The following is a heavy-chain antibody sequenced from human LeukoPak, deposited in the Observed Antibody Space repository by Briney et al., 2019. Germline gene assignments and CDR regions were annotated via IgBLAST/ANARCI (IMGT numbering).Heavy chain of an antibody. Sequence: ASVKVSCKASGYTFTGYYMHWVRQAPGQGLEWMGWINPNSGGTNYAQKFQGWVTMIRDTSISTAYMELSRLRSDDTAVYYCARDQSLGGDHFDYWGQGTLVTVSS. CDR2: INPNSGGT. D-gene: IGHD2-21*02. V-gene: IGHV1-2*04. CDR3: ARDQSLGGDHFDY. J-gene: IGHJ4*02. CDR1: GYTFTGYY.